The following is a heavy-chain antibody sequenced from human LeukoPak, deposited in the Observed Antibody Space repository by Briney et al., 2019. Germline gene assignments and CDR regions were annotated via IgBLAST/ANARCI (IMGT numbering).Heavy chain of an antibody. V-gene: IGHV1-2*02. D-gene: IGHD2-15*01. Sequence: GASVKVSCKASGYTFTGYYMYWVRQAPGQGLEWMGWINPNSGGTNYAQKFQGRVTMTRDTSISTAYMELGRLRSDDTAVYYCAREVVAATVGFDYWGQGTLVTVSS. CDR3: AREVVAATVGFDY. CDR2: INPNSGGT. J-gene: IGHJ4*02. CDR1: GYTFTGYY.